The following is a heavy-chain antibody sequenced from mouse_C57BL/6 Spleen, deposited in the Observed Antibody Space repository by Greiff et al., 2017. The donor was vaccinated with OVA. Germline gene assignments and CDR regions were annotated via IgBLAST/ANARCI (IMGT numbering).Heavy chain of an antibody. CDR3: ARVPSNRFFDY. V-gene: IGHV1-19*01. J-gene: IGHJ2*01. D-gene: IGHD4-1*01. Sequence: EVQLQQSGPVLVKPGASVKMSCKASGYTFTDYYMNWVKQSHGKSLEWIGVINPYNGGTSYNQKFKGKATLTVDKSSSTAYMELNSLTSEDSAVYYVARVPSNRFFDYWGQGTTLTVSS. CDR2: INPYNGGT. CDR1: GYTFTDYY.